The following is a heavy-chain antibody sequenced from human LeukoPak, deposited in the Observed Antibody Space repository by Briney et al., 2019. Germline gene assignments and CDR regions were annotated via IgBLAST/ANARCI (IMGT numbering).Heavy chain of an antibody. CDR2: IYTSGST. CDR1: GGSISSYY. Sequence: PSETLSLTCTVSGGSISSYYWSWIRQPAGKGLEWIGRIYTSGSTNYNPSLKSRVTMSVDTSKNQFSLKLSSVTAADTAVYYCARNYDFWSGYSSAPLGYWGQGTLVTVSS. J-gene: IGHJ4*02. V-gene: IGHV4-4*07. CDR3: ARNYDFWSGYSSAPLGY. D-gene: IGHD3-3*01.